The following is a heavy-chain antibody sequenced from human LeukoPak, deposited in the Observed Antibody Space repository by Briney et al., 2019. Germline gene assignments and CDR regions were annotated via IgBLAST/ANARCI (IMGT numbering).Heavy chain of an antibody. D-gene: IGHD1-14*01. Sequence: ASVKVSCKASGYTFTGYGIIWVRQAPGQGLEWMGWISPYNGNTNYAQKFQGRVTMTTDTSTTTTYMEMRSLRADDTAVYYCARDLDSGGTTFRALNYWGQGTLVTVSS. CDR2: ISPYNGNT. J-gene: IGHJ4*02. CDR1: GYTFTGYG. CDR3: ARDLDSGGTTFRALNY. V-gene: IGHV1-18*04.